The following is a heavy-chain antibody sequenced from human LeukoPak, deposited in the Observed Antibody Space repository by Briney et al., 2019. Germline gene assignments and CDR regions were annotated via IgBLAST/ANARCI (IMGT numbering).Heavy chain of an antibody. CDR1: GFTFDDYA. J-gene: IGHJ4*02. V-gene: IGHV3-9*03. D-gene: IGHD2-2*01. CDR2: ISWNSGSI. Sequence: PGRSLRLSCAASGFTFDDYAMHWVRQAPGKGLEWVSGISWNSGSIGYADSVKGRFTISRDSAKNSLYLQMNSLRAEDMALYYCAKGYCSSTSCYFDHWGQGTLVTVSS. CDR3: AKGYCSSTSCYFDH.